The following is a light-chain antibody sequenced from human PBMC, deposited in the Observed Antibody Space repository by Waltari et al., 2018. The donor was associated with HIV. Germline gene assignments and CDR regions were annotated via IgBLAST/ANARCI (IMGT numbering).Light chain of an antibody. CDR1: SSDVGAYNY. J-gene: IGLJ2*01. V-gene: IGLV2-8*01. CDR3: SSYAGSAVV. Sequence: QSALTQPPPASGSRGQSVTISCTGTSSDVGAYNYVSWYPQYPGMAPKLIIYEVNKRPSGVPDRFSGSKSGNTASLTVSGLQAEDEADFYCSSYAGSAVVFGGGTKLTVL. CDR2: EVN.